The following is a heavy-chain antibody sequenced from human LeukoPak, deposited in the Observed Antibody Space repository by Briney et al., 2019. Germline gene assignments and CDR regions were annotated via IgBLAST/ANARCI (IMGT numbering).Heavy chain of an antibody. CDR2: ISHSGST. J-gene: IGHJ4*02. D-gene: IGHD2/OR15-2a*01. V-gene: IGHV4-4*02. Sequence: PSETRSLTCDVAGGSMSGNNWWSWVRQPPGKGLEWIGEISHSGSTGYNSSLKSRVTISVDKSKNQFSLKLSSVNAADTDVYYCARNMVGETTFDYWGQGTLVTVSS. CDR3: ARNMVGETTFDY. CDR1: GGSMSGNNW.